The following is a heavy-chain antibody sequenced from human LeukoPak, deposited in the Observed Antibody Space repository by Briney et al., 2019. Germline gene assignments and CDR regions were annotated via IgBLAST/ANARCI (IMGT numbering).Heavy chain of an antibody. CDR3: ARDFFHGHCAGLSCFLLDY. Sequence: ASVKVSCKASGGTFSSYGISWVRQAPGQGLEWMGWISANNGNTNSAQKFQGRVTMTTDTSTSTAYMELRSLRSDDRAVYYCARDFFHGHCAGLSCFLLDYWGQGSLVTVSS. D-gene: IGHD2-15*01. CDR1: GGTFSSYG. CDR2: ISANNGNT. J-gene: IGHJ4*02. V-gene: IGHV1-18*01.